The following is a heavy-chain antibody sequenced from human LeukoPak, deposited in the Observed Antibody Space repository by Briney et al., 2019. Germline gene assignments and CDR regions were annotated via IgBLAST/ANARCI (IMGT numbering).Heavy chain of an antibody. CDR3: ARQNPYYYGSGSYYTGVIDY. CDR2: IYYSGST. J-gene: IGHJ4*02. Sequence: PSETLSLTCTVSGGSINSYYWSWIRQPPGKGLEWIGYIYYSGSTNYNPSLKSRVTISVDTSKNQFSLKLSSVSAADTAMYYCARQNPYYYGSGSYYTGVIDYWGQGTLVTVSS. D-gene: IGHD3-10*01. V-gene: IGHV4-59*01. CDR1: GGSINSYY.